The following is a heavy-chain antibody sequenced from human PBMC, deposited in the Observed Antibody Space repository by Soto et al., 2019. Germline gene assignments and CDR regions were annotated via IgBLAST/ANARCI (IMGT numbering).Heavy chain of an antibody. Sequence: TGGSLRLSCAASGFTFTNYAMSWVRQAPGKGLECVSSLSGSGITTCYADSVKGRFTISRDNSKNTLYLQMNSLRADDTAVYFCAKLPGGVTTSWFDPWGQGTLVTVSS. D-gene: IGHD3-16*01. CDR2: LSGSGITT. CDR1: GFTFTNYA. CDR3: AKLPGGVTTSWFDP. J-gene: IGHJ5*02. V-gene: IGHV3-23*01.